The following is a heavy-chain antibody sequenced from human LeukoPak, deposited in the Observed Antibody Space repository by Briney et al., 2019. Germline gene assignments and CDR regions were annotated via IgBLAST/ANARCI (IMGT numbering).Heavy chain of an antibody. J-gene: IGHJ3*02. CDR3: ARGVVITNDAFDI. V-gene: IGHV4-34*01. CDR1: GGSFSGYY. Sequence: SETLSLTCAVYGGSFSGYYWSWIRQPPGKGLEWIGEINHSGSTNYNPSLKSRVTISVDTSKNQFSLKLSSVTAADTAVYYCARGVVITNDAFDIWGQGTMVTVSS. D-gene: IGHD3-22*01. CDR2: INHSGST.